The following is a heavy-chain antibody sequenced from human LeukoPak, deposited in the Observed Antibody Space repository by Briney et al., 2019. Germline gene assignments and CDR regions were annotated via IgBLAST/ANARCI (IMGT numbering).Heavy chain of an antibody. J-gene: IGHJ6*02. Sequence: GASLRLSCAASGFTFSSYSMNWVRQAPGKGLELVSSISSSSSYRYYADSLKGRFTISRDNAKNSLFLQMNSLRAEDTAVYYCARAYWGSSSYYDMDVWGQGTTVTVSS. CDR1: GFTFSSYS. V-gene: IGHV3-21*01. D-gene: IGHD7-27*01. CDR3: ARAYWGSSSYYDMDV. CDR2: ISSSSSYR.